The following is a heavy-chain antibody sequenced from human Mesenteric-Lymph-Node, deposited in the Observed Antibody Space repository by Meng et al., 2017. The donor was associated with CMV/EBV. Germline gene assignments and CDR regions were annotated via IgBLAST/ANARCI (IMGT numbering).Heavy chain of an antibody. J-gene: IGHJ3*02. V-gene: IGHV4-34*01. D-gene: IGHD3-16*01. Sequence: SETLSLTCAVYGGSFSGYYWSWIRQPPGKGLEWIGEINHSGSTNYNPSLKSRVTISVDTSKNQFSLKLSSVTAADTAVYYCARPYYDYVWGSPFDIWGQGTMVTVS. CDR1: GGSFSGYY. CDR3: ARPYYDYVWGSPFDI. CDR2: INHSGST.